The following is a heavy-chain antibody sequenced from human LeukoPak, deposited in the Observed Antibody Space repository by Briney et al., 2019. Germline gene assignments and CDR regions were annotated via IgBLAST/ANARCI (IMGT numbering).Heavy chain of an antibody. CDR3: ARLVGARGGYFDY. CDR1: GFTFSSNG. J-gene: IGHJ4*02. D-gene: IGHD1-26*01. CDR2: IWYDGSQK. V-gene: IGHV3-33*01. Sequence: GGSLRLSCAASGFTFSSNGMHWVRQAPGKGLEGVATIWYDGSQKYYADSVKGRFTISRDNSKNTLYVQMNSLRADDTAVYYCARLVGARGGYFDYWGQGTLVTVSS.